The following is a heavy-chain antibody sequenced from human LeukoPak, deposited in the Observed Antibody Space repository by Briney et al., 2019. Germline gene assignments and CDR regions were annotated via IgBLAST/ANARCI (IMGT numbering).Heavy chain of an antibody. CDR1: GGPFRGFF. J-gene: IGHJ5*02. CDR2: ISHSATS. Sequence: SETLSLTCAVYGGPFRGFFWSWIRQAPGKGLECLGEISHSATSKHSPSLKSRITISLDTSRSQFSLRLTSVTGADTAVYYCARGIFYGGRNQYLWFDLWGQGTLVTVSS. CDR3: ARGIFYGGRNQYLWFDL. D-gene: IGHD4-23*01. V-gene: IGHV4-34*01.